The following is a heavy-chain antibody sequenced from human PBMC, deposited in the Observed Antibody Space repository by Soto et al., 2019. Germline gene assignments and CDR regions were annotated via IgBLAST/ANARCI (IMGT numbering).Heavy chain of an antibody. CDR1: GFTFRNYG. D-gene: IGHD6-25*01. V-gene: IGHV3-33*01. Sequence: QVQLMESGGGVVQPGRSLRLSCAASGFTFRNYGIHWVRQAPGKGLEWVAVIWYDGSATHYADSVKGRFTISSDNSKKTLYLQMHSLRVGDRAVYYCARDNGPYRSGMDPWGQGKLVTVSS. CDR3: ARDNGPYRSGMDP. CDR2: IWYDGSAT. J-gene: IGHJ5*02.